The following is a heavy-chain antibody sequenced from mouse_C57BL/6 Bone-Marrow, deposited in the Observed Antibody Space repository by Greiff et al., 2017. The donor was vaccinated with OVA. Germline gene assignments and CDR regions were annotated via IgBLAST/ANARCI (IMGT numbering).Heavy chain of an antibody. CDR2: ISYDGSN. CDR3: ARDPTVVYWYFDV. J-gene: IGHJ1*03. D-gene: IGHD1-1*01. Sequence: EVKLQQSGPGLVKPSQSLSLTCSVTGYSITSGYYWNWIRQFPGNKLEWMGYISYDGSNNYNPSLKNRISITRDTSKNQFFLKLNSVTTEDTATYYCARDPTVVYWYFDVWGTGTTVTVSS. V-gene: IGHV3-6*01. CDR1: GYSITSGYY.